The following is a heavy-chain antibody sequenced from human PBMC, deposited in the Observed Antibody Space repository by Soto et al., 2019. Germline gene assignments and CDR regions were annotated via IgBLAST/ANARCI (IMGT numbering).Heavy chain of an antibody. D-gene: IGHD1-26*01. V-gene: IGHV4-59*11. CDR3: AGGGGSHYHDHEFDY. CDR2: IYYRGTT. Sequence: QVQLQESGPGLVKPSETLSLTCSVSGVSTSNHYWTWIRKPPGQGLDGIGCIYYRGTTNYNATLTSRVTISLDASKNQFSLKLTSVTAAATAVYSCAGGGGSHYHDHEFDYWGQGILVTVSS. CDR1: GVSTSNHY. J-gene: IGHJ4*02.